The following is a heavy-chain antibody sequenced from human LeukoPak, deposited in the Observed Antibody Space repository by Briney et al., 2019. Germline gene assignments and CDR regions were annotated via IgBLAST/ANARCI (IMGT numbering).Heavy chain of an antibody. J-gene: IGHJ3*02. CDR2: IGSSGRYI. V-gene: IGHV3-21*01. D-gene: IGHD4-11*01. CDR1: GFIFDDYA. CDR3: TRGLQYSGTDAFEI. Sequence: GGSLRLSCAASGFIFDDYAMHWVRQAPGKGLEWVASIGSSGRYIYHADSVRGRFTISTDNAKNSLYLQMDSLRVGDTAIYYCTRGLQYSGTDAFEIWGQGTMVSVSS.